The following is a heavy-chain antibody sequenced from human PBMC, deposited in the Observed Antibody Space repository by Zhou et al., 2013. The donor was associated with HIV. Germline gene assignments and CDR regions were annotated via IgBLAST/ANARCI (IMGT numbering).Heavy chain of an antibody. CDR2: MNSDGNGA. J-gene: IGHJ6*02. V-gene: IGHV1-46*01. CDR3: GRRGSWGDRTTIIRGGVDV. D-gene: IGHD3-10*01. CDR1: GYSFTRHK. Sequence: QVQLVQSGAEVKKLGASVMISCKASGYSFTRHKIHWLRQAPGQGLEWMGKMNSDGNGAYAQKFQDRITMTRDLSTTTAHMELSSLTSEDTAVYYCGRRGSWGDRTTIIRGGVDVWGQGTTVSVSS.